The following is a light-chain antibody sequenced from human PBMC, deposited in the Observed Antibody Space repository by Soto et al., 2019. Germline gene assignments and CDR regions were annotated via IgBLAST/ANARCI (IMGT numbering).Light chain of an antibody. Sequence: QSVLTQPASVSGSPGQPITISCSGTNRNVGGYNYVSWYQHHPGKAPRLMIYEVSHRPSGVSNRFSGSKSGNTASLTISGLQAEDEADYYCSSYTSASSLNRVFGGGTKVTVL. CDR2: EVS. CDR3: SSYTSASSLNRV. J-gene: IGLJ3*02. CDR1: NRNVGGYNY. V-gene: IGLV2-14*01.